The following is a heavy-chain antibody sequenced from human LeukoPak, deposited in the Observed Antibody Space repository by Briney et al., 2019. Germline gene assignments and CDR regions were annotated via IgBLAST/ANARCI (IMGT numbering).Heavy chain of an antibody. V-gene: IGHV1-18*04. CDR3: ARTDYGDYFDY. CDR2: ISAYNGNT. CDR1: GYTFTGYY. D-gene: IGHD4-17*01. Sequence: ASVKVSCKASGYTFTGYYLHWVRQAPGQGLEWMGWISAYNGNTNYAQKLQGRVTMTTDTSTSTAYMELRSLRSGDTAVYYCARTDYGDYFDYWGQGTLVTVSS. J-gene: IGHJ4*02.